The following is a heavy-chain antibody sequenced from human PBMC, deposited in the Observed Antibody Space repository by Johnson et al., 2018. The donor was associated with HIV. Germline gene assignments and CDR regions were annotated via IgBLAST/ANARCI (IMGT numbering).Heavy chain of an antibody. V-gene: IGHV3-74*03. CDR2: INSDGSNT. J-gene: IGHJ3*02. D-gene: IGHD3-22*01. CDR1: GFTFSSYW. Sequence: VQLVESGGGLVQPGGSLRLSCAASGFTFSSYWMHWVRQAPGKGLVWVSRINSDGSNTKYADSVKGRFTISRDNAKNTLYLQMNSLRAEEKAVYYCTRGLDYYDSTGFRSASFDIWGQGTMVIVSP. CDR3: TRGLDYYDSTGFRSASFDI.